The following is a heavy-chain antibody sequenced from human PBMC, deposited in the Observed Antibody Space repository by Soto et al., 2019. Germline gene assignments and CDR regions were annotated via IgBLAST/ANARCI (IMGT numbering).Heavy chain of an antibody. V-gene: IGHV1-2*02. D-gene: IGHD2-15*01. CDR3: ARDIDMDIAVEVAATAPGY. CDR1: GYTFTGYY. CDR2: INPNSGGT. Sequence: ASVKVSCKASGYTFTGYYMHWVRQAPGQGLEWMGWINPNSGGTNYAQKLQGRVTMTRDPSISTAYMELSRLRSDDTAVYYCARDIDMDIAVEVAATAPGYWGQGTLVTVSS. J-gene: IGHJ4*02.